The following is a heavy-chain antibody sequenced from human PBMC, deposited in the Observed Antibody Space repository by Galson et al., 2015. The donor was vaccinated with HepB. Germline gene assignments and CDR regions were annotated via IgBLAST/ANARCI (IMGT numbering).Heavy chain of an antibody. CDR1: GYTFTSYG. CDR3: ASGWQRSGYYLHLDY. CDR2: ISAYNGNT. J-gene: IGHJ4*02. V-gene: IGHV1-18*04. Sequence: SVKVSCKASGYTFTSYGISWVRQAPGQGLEWMGWISAYNGNTNYAQKLQGRVTMTTDTSTSTAYMELRSLRSNDTAVYYCASGWQRSGYYLHLDYWGQGTLVTVSS. D-gene: IGHD3-22*01.